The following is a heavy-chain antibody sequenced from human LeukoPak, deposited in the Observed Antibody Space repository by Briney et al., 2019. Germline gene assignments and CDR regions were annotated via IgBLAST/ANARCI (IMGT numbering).Heavy chain of an antibody. Sequence: GGSLRLSCAASGFTFSSYAMSWVRQAPGKRLEWVSAISGSGGSTYYADSVKGRFTISRDNSKNTLYLQMNSLRAEDTAVYYCAKDLYYYDSSGYYGFDYWGQGTLVTVSS. D-gene: IGHD3-22*01. CDR3: AKDLYYYDSSGYYGFDY. V-gene: IGHV3-23*01. J-gene: IGHJ4*02. CDR1: GFTFSSYA. CDR2: ISGSGGST.